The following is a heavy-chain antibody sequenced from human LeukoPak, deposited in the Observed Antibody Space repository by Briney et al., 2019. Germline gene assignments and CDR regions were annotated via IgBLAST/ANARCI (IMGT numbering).Heavy chain of an antibody. CDR2: IYHSGST. CDR1: GGSISSGGYS. V-gene: IGHV4-30-2*01. CDR3: ARDRGDGMDV. Sequence: SEALSLTCAVSGGSISSGGYSWSWIRQPPGKGLEWIGYIYHSGSTYYNPSLKSRVTISVDRSKNQFSLKLSSVTAADTAVYYCARDRGDGMDVWGQGTTVTVSS. J-gene: IGHJ6*02.